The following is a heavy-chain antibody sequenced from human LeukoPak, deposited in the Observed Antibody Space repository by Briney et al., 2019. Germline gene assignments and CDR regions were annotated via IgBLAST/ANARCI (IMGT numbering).Heavy chain of an antibody. CDR2: IYYSGST. CDR1: GDSIINYY. Sequence: SETLSLTCTVCGDSIINYYWSWIRHSPGEGREWIGYIYYSGSTKYNPSLKSRVTISVDTSKNQFSLKLSSVTAADTAGYYCARHRGSGSPYFDYWGQGTLVTVSS. D-gene: IGHD3-10*01. CDR3: ARHRGSGSPYFDY. J-gene: IGHJ4*02. V-gene: IGHV4-59*08.